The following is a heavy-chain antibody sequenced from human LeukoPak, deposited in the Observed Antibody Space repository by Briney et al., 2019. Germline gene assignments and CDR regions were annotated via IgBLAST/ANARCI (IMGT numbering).Heavy chain of an antibody. CDR3: ATKTHYFDNSGYPFDY. J-gene: IGHJ4*01. Sequence: SVKVSCTASGDTFSTCAISWVRLAPGQGLKWMGRIIPISGTAEYAEKFQGRVTITADESTSTAYMELSSLRSEDTAVYYCATKTHYFDNSGYPFDYWGQGTLVTVSS. D-gene: IGHD3-22*01. V-gene: IGHV1-69*15. CDR1: GDTFSTCA. CDR2: IIPISGTA.